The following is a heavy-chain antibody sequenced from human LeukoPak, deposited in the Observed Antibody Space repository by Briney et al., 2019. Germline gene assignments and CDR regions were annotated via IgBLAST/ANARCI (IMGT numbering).Heavy chain of an antibody. CDR2: IIPVFGTT. CDR3: ATKNFGDLYRHDDPFNM. Sequence: SVKVSCKASGGTLSNNVVSWVRQAPGQGLEWMGDIIPVFGTTNYAQKFQGRVTISADRSTSTAYMEVSSLKSEDTAVYYCATKNFGDLYRHDDPFNMWGQGTAVTVSS. J-gene: IGHJ3*02. CDR1: GGTLSNNV. V-gene: IGHV1-69*06. D-gene: IGHD3-10*01.